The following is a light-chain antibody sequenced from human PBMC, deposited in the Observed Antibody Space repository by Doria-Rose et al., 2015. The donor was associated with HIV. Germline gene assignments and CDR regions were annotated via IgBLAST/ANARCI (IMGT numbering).Light chain of an antibody. J-gene: IGKJ4*01. Sequence: DIQLTQSPSSLSASVGDRVTITCRASQSTGSFLNWYQQKPGKAPKLLIYAASSLQHGVPSRFSGSGSGTDFTLTISSLQPEDFATYFCQQSYSTPLTFGGGTTVEIK. V-gene: IGKV1-39*01. CDR1: QSTGSF. CDR3: QQSYSTPLT. CDR2: AAS.